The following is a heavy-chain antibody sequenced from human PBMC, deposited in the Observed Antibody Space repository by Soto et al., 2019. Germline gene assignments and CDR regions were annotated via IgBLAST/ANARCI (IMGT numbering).Heavy chain of an antibody. CDR1: GGTFSSYA. D-gene: IGHD2-2*01. CDR2: IIPIFGTA. Sequence: QVQLVQSGAEVKKPGSSVKVSFKASGGTFSSYAISWVRQAPGQGLEWMGGIIPIFGTANYAQKFQGRVTITADESTTTAYMELRSLRSEDTAVYYCARHVPAAGYYYGMDVWGQGTTVTVSS. CDR3: ARHVPAAGYYYGMDV. V-gene: IGHV1-69*12. J-gene: IGHJ6*02.